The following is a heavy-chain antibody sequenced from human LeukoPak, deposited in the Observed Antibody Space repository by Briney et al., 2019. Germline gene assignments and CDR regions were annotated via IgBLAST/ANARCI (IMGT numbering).Heavy chain of an antibody. V-gene: IGHV4-4*07. Sequence: SETLSLTCTVPGDSISSYYWSWIRQPAGKGLEWIGCIYASGSTNYNPSLKSRVTFSVDTSKNQFSLKLSSVTAAVTAVYYCAAYDSSGYYYFDYWGQGTLVTVSS. CDR3: AAYDSSGYYYFDY. J-gene: IGHJ4*02. CDR2: IYASGST. D-gene: IGHD3-22*01. CDR1: GDSISSYY.